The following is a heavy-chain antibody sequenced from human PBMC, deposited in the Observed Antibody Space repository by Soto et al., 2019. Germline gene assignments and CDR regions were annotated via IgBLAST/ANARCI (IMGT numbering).Heavy chain of an antibody. Sequence: SETLSLTCAVSGGYISSGGYSWSWIRQPPGKGLEWIGYIYHSGSTGYNPSLKARLSMSVDRSKNQFTLRLTSVTAADTAVYFCATESGSTYGYFDYWGQGTQVTVSS. CDR1: GGYISSGGYS. D-gene: IGHD5-18*01. J-gene: IGHJ4*02. CDR2: IYHSGST. CDR3: ATESGSTYGYFDY. V-gene: IGHV4-30-2*05.